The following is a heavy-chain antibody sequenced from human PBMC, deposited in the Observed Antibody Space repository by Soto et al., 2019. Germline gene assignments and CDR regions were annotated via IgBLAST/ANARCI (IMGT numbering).Heavy chain of an antibody. V-gene: IGHV3-33*01. CDR3: AREGYEQLGDYYYGMDV. CDR2: IWYDGSNK. CDR1: GFTFSSYG. D-gene: IGHD6-6*01. J-gene: IGHJ6*02. Sequence: GGSLRLSCAASGFTFSSYGMHWARQAPGKGLEWVAVIWYDGSNKYYADSVKGRFTISRDNSKNTLYLQMNSLRAEDTAVYYCAREGYEQLGDYYYGMDVWGQGTTVTVS.